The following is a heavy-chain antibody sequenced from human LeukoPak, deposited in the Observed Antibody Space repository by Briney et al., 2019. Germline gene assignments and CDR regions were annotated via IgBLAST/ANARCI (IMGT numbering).Heavy chain of an antibody. CDR1: GGTFSSYT. CDR3: ARDWHVVGAYDAFDI. V-gene: IGHV1-69*05. D-gene: IGHD1-26*01. Sequence: SVKVSCKASGGTFSSYTINWVRQAPGQGLEWMGGIIPIFGTANYAQKFQGRVTITTDESTSTAYMGLSSLRSEDTAVYYCARDWHVVGAYDAFDIWGQGTMVTVSS. CDR2: IIPIFGTA. J-gene: IGHJ3*02.